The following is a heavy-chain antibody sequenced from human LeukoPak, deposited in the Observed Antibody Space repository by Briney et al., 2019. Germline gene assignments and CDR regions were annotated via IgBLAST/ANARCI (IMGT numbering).Heavy chain of an antibody. J-gene: IGHJ5*02. V-gene: IGHV4-59*01. CDR3: ARAGGCSSILIDNWFDP. CDR1: GGSISSYY. Sequence: SETLSLTCTVSGGSISSYYWSWIWQPPGKGLEWIGYIYYSGSTNYNPSLKSRVTISVDTSKNQFSLKLSSVTAADTAVYYCARAGGCSSILIDNWFDPWGQGTLVTVSS. D-gene: IGHD6-6*01. CDR2: IYYSGST.